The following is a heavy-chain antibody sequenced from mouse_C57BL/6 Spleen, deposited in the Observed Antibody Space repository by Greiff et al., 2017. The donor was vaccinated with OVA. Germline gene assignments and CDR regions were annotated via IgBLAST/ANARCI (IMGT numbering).Heavy chain of an antibody. J-gene: IGHJ2*01. CDR3: ARELLGYFDY. CDR1: GYAFSSSW. V-gene: IGHV1-82*01. CDR2: IYPGDGDT. Sequence: QVQLKQSGPELVKPGASVKISCKASGYAFSSSWMNWVKQRPGKGLEWIGRIYPGDGDTNYNGKFKGKATLTADKSSSTAYMQLSSLTSEDSAVYFCARELLGYFDYWGQGTTLTVSS. D-gene: IGHD2-12*01.